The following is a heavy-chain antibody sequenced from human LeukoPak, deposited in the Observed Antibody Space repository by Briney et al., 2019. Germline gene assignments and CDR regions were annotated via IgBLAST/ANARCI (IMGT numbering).Heavy chain of an antibody. CDR1: GGSFRNHY. CDR3: ARRVEQLRQVNFDY. V-gene: IGHV4-59*11. Sequence: SETLSLTCTVSGGSFRNHYWSWIRQPPGKGLEWIGYIYHTGSTNHTPSLKSRVTILVERSKNKISRNLSTMTDAHTAVYSCARRVEQLRQVNFDYWGDRTPFTVSS. J-gene: IGHJ4*01. CDR2: IYHTGST. D-gene: IGHD6-13*01.